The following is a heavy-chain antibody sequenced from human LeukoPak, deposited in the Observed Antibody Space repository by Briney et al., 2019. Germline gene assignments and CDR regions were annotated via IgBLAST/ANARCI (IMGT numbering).Heavy chain of an antibody. CDR3: AAEGQQLERVNY. CDR2: ISSSSSYI. Sequence: GGSLRLSCAASGFTFSSYSMNWVRQAPGKGLEWVSSISSSSSYIYYADSVKGRFTISRDNAKNSLYLQMNSLRAEDTAVYYCAAEGQQLERVNYWGQGTLVTVSS. CDR1: GFTFSSYS. D-gene: IGHD6-13*01. J-gene: IGHJ4*02. V-gene: IGHV3-21*01.